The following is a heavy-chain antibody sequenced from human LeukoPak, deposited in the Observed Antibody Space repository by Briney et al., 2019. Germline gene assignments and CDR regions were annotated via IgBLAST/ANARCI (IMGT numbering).Heavy chain of an antibody. Sequence: PSETLSLTCTVSGYSISSGYYWGWIRQPPGKGLEWIGSIYHSGSTYYNPSLNSRVAISVDTSENQFSLKLSSVTAADTAVYYCVRMGGRVDTAMVIDYWGQETLVTVSS. CDR1: GYSISSGYY. V-gene: IGHV4-38-2*02. J-gene: IGHJ4*02. D-gene: IGHD5-18*01. CDR3: VRMGGRVDTAMVIDY. CDR2: IYHSGST.